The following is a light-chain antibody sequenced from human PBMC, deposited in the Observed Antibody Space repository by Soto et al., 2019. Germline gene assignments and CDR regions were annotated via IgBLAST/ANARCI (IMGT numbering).Light chain of an antibody. CDR1: QDIRTE. V-gene: IGKV1-6*01. J-gene: IGKJ1*01. CDR3: LQDYNYPRT. Sequence: AIQMTQSPSSLSASVGDRVTITCRASQDIRTELGWYQQKPGKAPNLLIYATSSLQSGVPSRFSGSGSGTDFTHTISTLQPEDFATYYCLQDYNYPRTFGQGTKVEIK. CDR2: ATS.